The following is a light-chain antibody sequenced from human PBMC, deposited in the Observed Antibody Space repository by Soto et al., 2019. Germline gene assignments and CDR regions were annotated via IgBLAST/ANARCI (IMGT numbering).Light chain of an antibody. V-gene: IGLV2-14*01. J-gene: IGLJ1*01. CDR3: TSYTTSSTYV. CDR1: SSDVGGYNY. CDR2: DVA. Sequence: QSVLTQPASVSGSPGQSIAISCTGTSSDVGGYNYVSWYQQHPGKAPKLMLYDVAIRPSGVSDRFSGSKSGNTASLTISGRQAEDDADYYCTSYTTSSTYVFGTGTKVTVL.